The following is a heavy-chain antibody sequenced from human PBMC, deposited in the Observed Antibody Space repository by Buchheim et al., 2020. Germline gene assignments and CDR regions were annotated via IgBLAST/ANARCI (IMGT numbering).Heavy chain of an antibody. D-gene: IGHD3-16*01. J-gene: IGHJ2*01. CDR2: IIPVFGTL. CDR1: GGTFSSAV. V-gene: IGHV1-69*06. Sequence: QLVQSGAEVKRPGSSVKVSCRASGGTFSSAVIGWVRHAPGHGLEWMGGIIPVFGTLNYAQKFQGSLSTAADRSTSTVYMELSSLTSDDTAVYFCARGDDLWGRGTL. CDR3: ARGDDL.